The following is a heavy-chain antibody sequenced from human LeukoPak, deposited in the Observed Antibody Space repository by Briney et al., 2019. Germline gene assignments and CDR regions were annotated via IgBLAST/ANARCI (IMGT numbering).Heavy chain of an antibody. J-gene: IGHJ4*02. Sequence: GGSLRFSCAASGFTFSDSLIHWVRQASGKGLEWVGRIRSKTNNYATAYAASVNGRFTISRDDSKNTAYLQMNSLKTEDTAAYYCTRQDCSGGPCSFVDYWGQGTLVTVSS. CDR3: TRQDCSGGPCSFVDY. V-gene: IGHV3-73*01. CDR2: IRSKTNNYAT. CDR1: GFTFSDSL. D-gene: IGHD2-15*01.